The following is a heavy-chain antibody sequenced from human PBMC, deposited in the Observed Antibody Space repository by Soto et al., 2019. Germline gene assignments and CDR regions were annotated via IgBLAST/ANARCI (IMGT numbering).Heavy chain of an antibody. D-gene: IGHD6-6*01. CDR2: IYYSGTT. CDR1: GDSISSGDHY. J-gene: IGHJ4*02. CDR3: ARGAYSDSSSYFDY. Sequence: QVQLQESGPGLVKPSQTLSLTCTVSGDSISSGDHYWGWIRQPPGNGLEWIGYIYYSGTTYSRPSLQSRVTISVDTSTNQFSLKLNSVTAANTAVYYCARGAYSDSSSYFDYWGQGTLVPVSS. V-gene: IGHV4-30-4*01.